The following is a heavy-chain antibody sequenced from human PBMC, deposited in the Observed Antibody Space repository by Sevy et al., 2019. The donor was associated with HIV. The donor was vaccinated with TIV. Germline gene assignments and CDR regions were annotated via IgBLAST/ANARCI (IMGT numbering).Heavy chain of an antibody. J-gene: IGHJ4*02. CDR2: ISYDGSNK. CDR3: ARCGCGYGLTRPIFDY. CDR1: GFTFSSYS. Sequence: GGSLRLSCAASGFTFSSYSMHWVRQAPGKGLEWVAVISYDGSNKYYADSGKGRFTMSRDNSKNTPYLQMNSLRAEAAAVYYCARCGCGYGLTRPIFDYWGQGTLVTVSS. V-gene: IGHV3-30-3*01. D-gene: IGHD5-18*01.